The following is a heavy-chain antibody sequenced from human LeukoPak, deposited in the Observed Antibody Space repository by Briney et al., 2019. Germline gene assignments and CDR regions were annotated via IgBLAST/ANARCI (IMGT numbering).Heavy chain of an antibody. Sequence: PGGSLRLSCAASGFTFSSYAMSWVRQAPGKGLEWVSAISGSSSYIYYADSVKGRFTISRDNAKNSLYLQMNSLRAEDTAVYYCARDRDYYDSTWGYWGQGTLVTVSS. J-gene: IGHJ4*02. V-gene: IGHV3-21*01. D-gene: IGHD3-22*01. CDR1: GFTFSSYA. CDR2: ISGSSSYI. CDR3: ARDRDYYDSTWGY.